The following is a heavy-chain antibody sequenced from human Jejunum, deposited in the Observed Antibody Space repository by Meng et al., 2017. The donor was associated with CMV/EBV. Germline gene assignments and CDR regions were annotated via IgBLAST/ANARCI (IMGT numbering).Heavy chain of an antibody. CDR2: INTDGRNT. CDR3: ARDYYSSGTH. J-gene: IGHJ4*02. V-gene: IGHV3-74*01. Sequence: EVAVVGSGGGLVQPGGSLRLACAASGFTFSSDWMHWVRQAPGKGLEWVSRINTDGRNTNYADSVKGRFTISRDNAKNTLYLQMNSLRVEDTAVYYCARDYYSSGTHWGQGTLVTVSS. D-gene: IGHD6-19*01. CDR1: GFTFSSDW.